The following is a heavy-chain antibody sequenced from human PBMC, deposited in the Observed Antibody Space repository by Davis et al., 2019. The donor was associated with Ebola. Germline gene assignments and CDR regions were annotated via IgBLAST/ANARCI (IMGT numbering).Heavy chain of an antibody. Sequence: SETLSLTCTVSGGSISSWYWSWVRQPPGKGLEWIGYIYYSGNTNYNPSLKSRVSISVDTSRHQFSLKLSSVTAADTAVYFCARGGGWFDPWGQGTLVTVSS. CDR2: IYYSGNT. CDR1: GGSISSWY. CDR3: ARGGGWFDP. D-gene: IGHD3-16*01. J-gene: IGHJ5*02. V-gene: IGHV4-59*08.